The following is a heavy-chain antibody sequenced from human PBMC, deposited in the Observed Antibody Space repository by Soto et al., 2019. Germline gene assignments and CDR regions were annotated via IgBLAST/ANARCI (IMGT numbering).Heavy chain of an antibody. CDR3: VRSLFSSSGYED. J-gene: IGHJ4*02. Sequence: EVQLVESGGGSVQPGGSLRLSCAASGFTFSSSWMHWVRQAPGKGLVWVSRTNTDGTTTHYADSVKGRFTISRDNAKNTLYLQMNSLTVEDTAVYYCVRSLFSSSGYEDWGQGTLVTVSS. CDR1: GFTFSSSW. D-gene: IGHD6-25*01. V-gene: IGHV3-74*01. CDR2: TNTDGTTT.